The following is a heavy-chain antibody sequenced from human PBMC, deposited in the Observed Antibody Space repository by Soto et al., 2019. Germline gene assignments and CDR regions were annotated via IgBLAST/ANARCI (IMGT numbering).Heavy chain of an antibody. CDR1: GDSVSSNSAA. J-gene: IGHJ5*02. D-gene: IGHD2-15*01. CDR2: TYYRSKWYN. Sequence: SQTLSLTCAISGDSVSSNSAAWNWIRQSPSRGLEWLGRTYYRSKWYNDYAVSVKSRITINPDTSKNQFSLQLNSVTPEDTAVYYCARAYCSGGSCYVRNWFDPWGQGTLVTSPQ. V-gene: IGHV6-1*01. CDR3: ARAYCSGGSCYVRNWFDP.